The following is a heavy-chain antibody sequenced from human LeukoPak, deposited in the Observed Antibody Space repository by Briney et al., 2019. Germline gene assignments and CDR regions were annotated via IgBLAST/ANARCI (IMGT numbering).Heavy chain of an antibody. D-gene: IGHD3-3*01. CDR2: INPSRNT. V-gene: IGHV4-34*01. CDR3: ARRYDFWSGYPPPLDY. J-gene: IGHJ4*02. Sequence: SETLSLTCAVYGGSFSGYYWNWIRQPPGKGLEWIGQINPSRNTNYNPSLKSRVTISVDTSKKQFSLKLSSVTAADTAVYHCARRYDFWSGYPPPLDYWGQGTLVTVSS. CDR1: GGSFSGYY.